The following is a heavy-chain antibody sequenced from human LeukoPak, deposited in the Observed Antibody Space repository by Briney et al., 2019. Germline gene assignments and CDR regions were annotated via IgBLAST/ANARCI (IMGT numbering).Heavy chain of an antibody. J-gene: IGHJ4*02. Sequence: GASVKVSCKASGGTFSSYAISWVRQAPGQGLEWMGGIIPIFGTANYAQKFQGGVTITADKSTSTAYMELSSLRSEDTAVYYCARHGSSGADYFDYWGQGTLVTVSS. V-gene: IGHV1-69*06. CDR1: GGTFSSYA. CDR3: ARHGSSGADYFDY. CDR2: IIPIFGTA. D-gene: IGHD6-6*01.